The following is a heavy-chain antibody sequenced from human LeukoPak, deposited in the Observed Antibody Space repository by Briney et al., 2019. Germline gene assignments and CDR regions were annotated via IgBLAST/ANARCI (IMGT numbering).Heavy chain of an antibody. Sequence: TGGSLRLSCAASGFSFSSYNMNWVRQAPGKGLEWVSSISTGSTYIYYVDSVKGRFTISRDNAKNALYLQTNSLRAEDTAEYYCARDYGDYPYYFDYWGQGTLVTVSS. CDR1: GFSFSSYN. D-gene: IGHD4-17*01. CDR3: ARDYGDYPYYFDY. J-gene: IGHJ4*02. CDR2: ISTGSTYI. V-gene: IGHV3-21*01.